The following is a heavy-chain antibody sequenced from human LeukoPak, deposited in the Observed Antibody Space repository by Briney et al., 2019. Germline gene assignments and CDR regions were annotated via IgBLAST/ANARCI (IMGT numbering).Heavy chain of an antibody. J-gene: IGHJ4*02. D-gene: IGHD5-18*01. CDR1: GGSISSSSYS. Sequence: SETLSLTYTVSGGSISSSSYSWGWIRQPPGKGLEWIGSIYYSGSTYYDPSLKSRVTISVDTSKNQFSLKLSSVTAADTAVYYCARAIQLWWYFDYWGQGTLVTVSS. CDR3: ARAIQLWWYFDY. CDR2: IYYSGST. V-gene: IGHV4-39*01.